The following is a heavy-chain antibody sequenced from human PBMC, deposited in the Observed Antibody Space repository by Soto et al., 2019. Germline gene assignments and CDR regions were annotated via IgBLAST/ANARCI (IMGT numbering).Heavy chain of an antibody. CDR3: ARGWVRLGELSLSHHGFDY. V-gene: IGHV4-31*03. CDR1: GGSISSGGYY. Sequence: LSLTCTVSGGSISSGGYYWSWIRQHPGKGLEWIGYIYYSGSTYYNPSLKSRVTISVDTSKNQFSLKLSSVTAADTAVYYCARGWVRLGELSLSHHGFDYWGQGTLVTVSS. D-gene: IGHD3-16*02. CDR2: IYYSGST. J-gene: IGHJ4*02.